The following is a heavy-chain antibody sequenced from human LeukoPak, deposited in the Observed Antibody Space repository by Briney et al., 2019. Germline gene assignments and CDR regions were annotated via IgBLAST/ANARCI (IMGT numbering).Heavy chain of an antibody. V-gene: IGHV4-34*01. CDR1: GFTFSSYE. CDR2: IIHSGRT. CDR3: ARGLREFGYYYYHMDV. D-gene: IGHD3-10*01. Sequence: GSLRLSCAASGFTFSSYEMNWVRQPPGKGLEWIGEIIHSGRTNYNPSLKSRVTISADTSKNQFSLKLRSVTAADTAVYYCARGLREFGYYYYHMDVWGKGTTVTVSS. J-gene: IGHJ6*03.